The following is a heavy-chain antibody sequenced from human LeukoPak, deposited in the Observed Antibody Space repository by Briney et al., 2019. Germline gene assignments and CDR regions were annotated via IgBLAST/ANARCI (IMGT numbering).Heavy chain of an antibody. J-gene: IGHJ6*03. CDR1: GFTFSSYA. Sequence: GGSLRLSCAASGFTFSSYAMSWVRQAPGKGLEWVSAISGSGGTIYYADSVKGRFTISRDNGKNSLSLQTNSLRAEDTAVYYCARSSITMTYYYMDVWGKWTTVIVSS. D-gene: IGHD3-22*01. CDR3: ARSSITMTYYYMDV. CDR2: ISGSGGTI. V-gene: IGHV3-23*01.